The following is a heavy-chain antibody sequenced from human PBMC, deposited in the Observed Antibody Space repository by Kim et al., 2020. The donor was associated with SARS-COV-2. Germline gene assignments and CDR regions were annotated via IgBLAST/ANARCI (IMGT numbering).Heavy chain of an antibody. J-gene: IGHJ4*02. V-gene: IGHV3-23*01. CDR1: GFTFSDFG. CDR2: LSSGTA. CDR3: APRAGHPATMYYFGY. D-gene: IGHD2-2*01. Sequence: GGSLRLSCAASGFTFSDFGMAWVRQAPGKGLEWISTLSSGTAFYADSVRGRFSISRDNYRSTLFLQMNSLRADDTAVYYCAPRAGHPATMYYFGYWGQGT.